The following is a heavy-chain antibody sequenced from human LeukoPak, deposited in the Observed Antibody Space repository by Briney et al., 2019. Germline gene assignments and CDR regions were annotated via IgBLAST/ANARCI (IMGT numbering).Heavy chain of an antibody. CDR2: INHSGNT. Sequence: SETLSLTCAVYGGSFSGYYWSWIRQPPGKGLEWIGEINHSGNTNYNPSLKSRVTISVDTSKNQFSLKLSSVTAADTAVYYCARALWGSNFWSGYYTLGYFDYWGQGTLVTVSS. J-gene: IGHJ4*02. CDR3: ARALWGSNFWSGYYTLGYFDY. V-gene: IGHV4-34*01. D-gene: IGHD3-3*01. CDR1: GGSFSGYY.